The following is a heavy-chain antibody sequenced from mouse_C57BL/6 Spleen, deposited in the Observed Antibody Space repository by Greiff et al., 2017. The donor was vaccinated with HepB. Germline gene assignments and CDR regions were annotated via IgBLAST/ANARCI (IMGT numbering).Heavy chain of an antibody. J-gene: IGHJ1*03. CDR2: IDPETGGT. CDR1: GYTFTDYE. V-gene: IGHV1-15*01. CDR3: TREGWAYWYFDV. D-gene: IGHD3-2*02. Sequence: QVQLQQSGAELVRPGASVTLSCKASGYTFTDYEMHWVKQTPVHGLEWIGAIDPETGGTAYNQKFKGKAILTADKSSSTAYMELRSLTSEDSAVYYCTREGWAYWYFDVWGTGTTVTVSS.